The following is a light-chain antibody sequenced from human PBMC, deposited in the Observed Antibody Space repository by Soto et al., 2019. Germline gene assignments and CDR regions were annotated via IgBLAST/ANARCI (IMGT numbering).Light chain of an antibody. CDR1: QNVSRRF. V-gene: IGKV3-20*01. CDR2: GAS. Sequence: EIGLTQSPSTLSLSPGERGTLSCRASQNVSRRFLAWYQQKPGQAPRLLMYGASSRATGIPDRFSGTGSGTDFTLTISRLEPEDFAVYYCQQYGSSPYTFGLGTKLEIK. J-gene: IGKJ2*01. CDR3: QQYGSSPYT.